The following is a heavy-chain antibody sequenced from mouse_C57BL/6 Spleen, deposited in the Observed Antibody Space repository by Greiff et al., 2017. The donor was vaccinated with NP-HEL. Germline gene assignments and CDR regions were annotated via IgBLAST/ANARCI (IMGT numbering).Heavy chain of an antibody. D-gene: IGHD4-1*01. CDR2: ISAGGSYT. Sequence: EVKLVESGGGLVKPGGSLKLSCAASGFTFSSYAMSWVRQTPEKRLEWVATISAGGSYTYYPDNVKGRFTISRDNAKNNLYLQMSHLKSEDTAMYYCARDPSLTGYYYAMDYWGQGTSVTVSS. CDR3: ARDPSLTGYYYAMDY. V-gene: IGHV5-4*01. J-gene: IGHJ4*01. CDR1: GFTFSSYA.